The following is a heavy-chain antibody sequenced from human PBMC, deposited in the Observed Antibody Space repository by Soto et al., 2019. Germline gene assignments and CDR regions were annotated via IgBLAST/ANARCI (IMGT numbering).Heavy chain of an antibody. D-gene: IGHD5-18*01. Sequence: PAGTLRLSCAASGFTFTSYWLSWVRLAPGQGLEWVANIKQDGSGKYYVDSVRGRFTISRVNAKNSLYLQMNSLRAEAKAVDYCAGDFEGSYGNGSFDYWGQGTLVTVSS. CDR2: IKQDGSGK. CDR3: AGDFEGSYGNGSFDY. CDR1: GFTFTSYW. J-gene: IGHJ4*02. V-gene: IGHV3-7*03.